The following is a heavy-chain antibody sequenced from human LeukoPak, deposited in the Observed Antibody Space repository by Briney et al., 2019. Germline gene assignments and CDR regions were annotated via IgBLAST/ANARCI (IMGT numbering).Heavy chain of an antibody. V-gene: IGHV4-59*01. Sequence: PSETLSLTCTVYGGSTSIDYWSWIRQSPGKGLEWIGYIYHSGSTSYNPSLKSRVTISVDTSKNQFSLKLGSVTAADTAVYYCARFIAAAGVDAFDIWGQGTMVTVSS. CDR3: ARFIAAAGVDAFDI. CDR1: GGSTSIDY. D-gene: IGHD6-13*01. J-gene: IGHJ3*02. CDR2: IYHSGST.